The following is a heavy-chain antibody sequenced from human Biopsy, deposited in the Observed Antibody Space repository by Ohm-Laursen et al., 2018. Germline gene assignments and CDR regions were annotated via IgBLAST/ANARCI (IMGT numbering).Heavy chain of an antibody. CDR1: AGTLTNYA. CDR3: ASDLLGREGYCGGRNCQIAY. V-gene: IGHV1-69*06. J-gene: IGHJ4*02. Sequence: VASVTVSRKTSAGTLTNYAINWVRQAPGHGLEWVGGIIPIFDTANYAQKFQDRVTITADKSTFTAYMELSSLRSEDTAVYYCASDLLGREGYCGGRNCQIAYWGQGTLVTVSS. D-gene: IGHD2-21*01. CDR2: IIPIFDTA.